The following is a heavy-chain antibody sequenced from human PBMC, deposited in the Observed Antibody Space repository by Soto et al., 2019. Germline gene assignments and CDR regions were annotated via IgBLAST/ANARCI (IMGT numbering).Heavy chain of an antibody. J-gene: IGHJ4*02. V-gene: IGHV3-23*01. CDR1: GFTFNAYA. Sequence: EVQLLESGGGLVQPGGSLRLSCAASGFTFNAYAMTWVLQAPGKGLEWVSAIGGSGGNRYYAASVKGRFTISRDNSKHTLDLQMSRLRVEDTAVYYCARVASDYINSVDHWGQGILVTVSS. D-gene: IGHD4-4*01. CDR3: ARVASDYINSVDH. CDR2: IGGSGGNR.